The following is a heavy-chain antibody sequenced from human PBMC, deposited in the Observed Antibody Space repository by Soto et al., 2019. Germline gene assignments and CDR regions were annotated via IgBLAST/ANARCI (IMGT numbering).Heavy chain of an antibody. V-gene: IGHV3-48*03. CDR3: ASVNLRFSYGIDV. J-gene: IGHJ6*02. CDR1: GSTFSSSE. Sequence: EVQLVESGGGLVQPGGSLRLSCAASGSTFSSSEMQWVRQAPGKGLEWISYISKSSSVIYYADSVKGRFTISRDNAKNLLYLQMNSLRAEDTAVYFCASVNLRFSYGIDVWGQGTTVTVSS. CDR2: ISKSSSVI. D-gene: IGHD3-3*01.